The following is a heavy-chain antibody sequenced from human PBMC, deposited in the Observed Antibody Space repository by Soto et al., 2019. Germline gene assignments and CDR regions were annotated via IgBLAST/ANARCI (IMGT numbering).Heavy chain of an antibody. V-gene: IGHV3-11*01. CDR2: ISKSGSM. J-gene: IGHJ3*01. CDR3: AREISGNYFAFDL. Sequence: QVQLVESGGDLVNPGGSLRLSCAASGFTLSDYYMSWIRQAPGKGPEWVSYISKSGSMHQADSVKGRFTTSRDNAQNSLYLQLNSLRAEDTAMYYCAREISGNYFAFDLWGQGTMVIVSS. D-gene: IGHD1-26*01. CDR1: GFTLSDYY.